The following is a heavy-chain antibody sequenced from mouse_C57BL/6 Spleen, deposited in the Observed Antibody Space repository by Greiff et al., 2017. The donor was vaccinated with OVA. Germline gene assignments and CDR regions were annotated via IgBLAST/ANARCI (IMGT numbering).Heavy chain of an antibody. CDR3: AGTLGRPLYYFDY. Sequence: VQLQQPGAELVKPGASVKLSCKASGYTFTSYWMHWVKQRPGRGLEWIGRIDPNSGGTKYNEKFKSKATLTVDQPSSTAYMQLSSLTSEDSAVYYCAGTLGRPLYYFDYWGQGTTLTVSS. CDR1: GYTFTSYW. V-gene: IGHV1-72*01. CDR2: IDPNSGGT. D-gene: IGHD4-1*01. J-gene: IGHJ2*01.